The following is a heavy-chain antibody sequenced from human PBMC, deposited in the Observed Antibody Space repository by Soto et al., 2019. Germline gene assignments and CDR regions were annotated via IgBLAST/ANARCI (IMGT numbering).Heavy chain of an antibody. Sequence: KSSETLSLTCAVYGGSFSGYYWSWIRQPPGKGLEWIGEINHSGSTNYNPSLKSRVTISVDTSKNQFSLKLSSVTAADTAVYYCARADYDILTDHGPNWFDPWGQGTLVTVSS. J-gene: IGHJ5*02. D-gene: IGHD3-9*01. CDR3: ARADYDILTDHGPNWFDP. CDR2: INHSGST. CDR1: GGSFSGYY. V-gene: IGHV4-34*01.